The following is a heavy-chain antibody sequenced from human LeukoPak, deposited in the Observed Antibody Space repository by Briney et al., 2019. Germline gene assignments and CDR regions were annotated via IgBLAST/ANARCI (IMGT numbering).Heavy chain of an antibody. CDR1: GFTFTAYY. CDR2: INLDRRIT. D-gene: IGHD3-10*01. Sequence: ASLKFSCKGSGFTFTAYYLYWVRQAPGQGLEWMGSINLDRRITHYAAKFQGRVTMTWDTSITTGYMDLTRLNSDDTALYFCVKEATGSGGFDYWGQGTLVTVSA. CDR3: VKEATGSGGFDY. J-gene: IGHJ4*02. V-gene: IGHV1-2*02.